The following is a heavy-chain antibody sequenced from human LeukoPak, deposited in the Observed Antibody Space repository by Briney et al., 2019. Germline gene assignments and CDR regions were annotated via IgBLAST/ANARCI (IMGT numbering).Heavy chain of an antibody. Sequence: GSLRLSCAASGFTFSDYPMSWVRQAPGKGLEWVSTISGSGANTHYADSVKGRFTISRDNSKNTVFLQMNSLRAGDTAVYYCAKQYGDYAGEAFDIWGQGTMVTASS. D-gene: IGHD4-17*01. CDR2: ISGSGANT. CDR3: AKQYGDYAGEAFDI. J-gene: IGHJ3*02. V-gene: IGHV3-23*01. CDR1: GFTFSDYP.